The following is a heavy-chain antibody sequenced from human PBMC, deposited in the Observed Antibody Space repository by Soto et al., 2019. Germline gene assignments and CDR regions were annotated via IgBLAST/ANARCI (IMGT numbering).Heavy chain of an antibody. V-gene: IGHV4-39*01. CDR2: MDYSGDR. D-gene: IGHD3-10*01. CDR1: GDSISNSGNY. J-gene: IGHJ4*02. Sequence: SETLSLTCSVSGDSISNSGNYWGWIRRPPGKGVERIGTMDYSGDRSYNPSLRSRVTISADTSKNQFSLRLSSVSVADTAVYYCSRRPPVYDSESSRSDIWGQGALVTVSS. CDR3: SRRPPVYDSESSRSDI.